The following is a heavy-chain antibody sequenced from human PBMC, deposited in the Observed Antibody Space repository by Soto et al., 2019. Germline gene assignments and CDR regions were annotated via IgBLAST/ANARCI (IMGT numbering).Heavy chain of an antibody. CDR3: ARANWNSEY. CDR1: GGSINNHY. J-gene: IGHJ4*02. D-gene: IGHD1-20*01. CDR2: IYYSGST. V-gene: IGHV4-59*11. Sequence: QVQLQESGPGLVKPSETLSLTCTVSGGSINNHYWSWIRQPPGKGLEWIGYIYYSGSTNYNPSLKSRVTISVDTSKNHFSLNLTSLTAADTAIYYCARANWNSEYWGQGILVTVSS.